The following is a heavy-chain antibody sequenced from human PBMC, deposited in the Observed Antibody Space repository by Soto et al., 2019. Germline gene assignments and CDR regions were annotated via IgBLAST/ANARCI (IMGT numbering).Heavy chain of an antibody. CDR3: ARGWGMQWLEQADY. J-gene: IGHJ4*02. Sequence: EVQLVESGGGLVKPGGSLRLSCAASGFTFSSYSMNWVRQAPGKGLEWVSSISSSSSYIYYADSVKGRFTISRDNAKNSLYLQMNSLRAEDTAVYYCARGWGMQWLEQADYWGQGTLVTVSS. CDR2: ISSSSSYI. D-gene: IGHD6-19*01. CDR1: GFTFSSYS. V-gene: IGHV3-21*01.